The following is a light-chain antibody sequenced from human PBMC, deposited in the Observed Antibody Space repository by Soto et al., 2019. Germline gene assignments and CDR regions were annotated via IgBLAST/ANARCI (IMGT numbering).Light chain of an antibody. CDR1: QSISTY. J-gene: IGKJ3*01. CDR2: AAS. CDR3: QQSYSTLT. Sequence: IQITKPPSSLSASVGERVTITCRASQSISTYLNWYQQKPGKAPKLLIYAASSLQSGVPSGFSGSGSGTDFTLTISSLQPEDFATYYCQQSYSTLTFGPGTKVDIK. V-gene: IGKV1-39*01.